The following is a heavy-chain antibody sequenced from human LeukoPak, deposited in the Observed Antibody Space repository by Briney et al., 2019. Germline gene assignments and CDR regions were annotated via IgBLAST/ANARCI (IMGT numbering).Heavy chain of an antibody. CDR3: AKARGTYCVDS. Sequence: GGSLRLSCAASGFSFSNNGMHWVRQAPGKGLEWVAFIQSDGTNEYYADSVKGRFTISGDNSKNTLYLQINSLRAEDTALYYCAKARGTYCVDSWGQGTLVTVSS. V-gene: IGHV3-30*02. CDR1: GFSFSNNG. D-gene: IGHD1-26*01. CDR2: IQSDGTNE. J-gene: IGHJ4*02.